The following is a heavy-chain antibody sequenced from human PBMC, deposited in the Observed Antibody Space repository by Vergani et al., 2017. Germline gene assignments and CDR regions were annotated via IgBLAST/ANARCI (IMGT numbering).Heavy chain of an antibody. D-gene: IGHD3-9*01. J-gene: IGHJ4*02. CDR2: ISPDGFST. Sequence: QVQLVQSGAAVKKPGASVKLSCKSSGYIFNSYYIHWVRQAPEQGLEWVGVISPDGFSTFYAQKFQGRVTITRDTSTSTVYVEVTSLRSDDTAVYYCAREPPLTGFFDYWVQGTLVTVSS. CDR3: AREPPLTGFFDY. CDR1: GYIFNSYY. V-gene: IGHV1-46*02.